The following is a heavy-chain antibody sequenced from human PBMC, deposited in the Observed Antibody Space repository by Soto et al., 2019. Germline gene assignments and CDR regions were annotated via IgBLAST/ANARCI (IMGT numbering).Heavy chain of an antibody. J-gene: IGHJ4*02. CDR3: AKANIVVVVAATDY. Sequence: GGSLRLSCAASGFTFSSYAMSWVRQAPGKGLEWVSAISGSGGSTYYADSVKGRFTISRDNSKNTLYLQMNSLRAEDTAVYYCAKANIVVVVAATDYWGQGTLVTVSS. D-gene: IGHD2-15*01. V-gene: IGHV3-23*01. CDR2: ISGSGGST. CDR1: GFTFSSYA.